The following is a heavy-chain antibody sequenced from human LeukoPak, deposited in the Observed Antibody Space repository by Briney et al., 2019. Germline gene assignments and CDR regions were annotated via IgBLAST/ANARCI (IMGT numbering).Heavy chain of an antibody. Sequence: GASVKVSCKASGGTFSSYAISWVRQAPGQGLEWMGRIIPILGIANYAQKFQGRVTITADKSTSTAYMELSSLRSEDTAVYYCARDGPGGSYSDDAFDIWGQGTMVTVSS. CDR3: ARDGPGGSYSDDAFDI. J-gene: IGHJ3*02. D-gene: IGHD1-26*01. CDR2: IIPILGIA. CDR1: GGTFSSYA. V-gene: IGHV1-69*04.